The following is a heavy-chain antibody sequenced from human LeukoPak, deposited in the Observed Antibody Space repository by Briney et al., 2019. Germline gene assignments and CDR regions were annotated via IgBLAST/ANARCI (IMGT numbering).Heavy chain of an antibody. J-gene: IGHJ4*02. CDR1: GFTFSSYW. D-gene: IGHD3-10*01. CDR2: ISGSGSTI. Sequence: GGSLRLSCAASGFTFSSYWMSWIRQAPGKGLEWVSYISGSGSTIYHADSVKGRFTISRDNARNSLFLQMNSLRAEDTAVYYCTSGALWFGELTTLTEIDYWGQGTLVTVSS. CDR3: TSGALWFGELTTLTEIDY. V-gene: IGHV3-11*04.